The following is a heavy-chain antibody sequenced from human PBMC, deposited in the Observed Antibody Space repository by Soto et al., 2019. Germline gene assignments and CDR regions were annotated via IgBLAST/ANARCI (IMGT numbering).Heavy chain of an antibody. CDR3: ARERTGTTSMDV. CDR2: MNPNSGNT. J-gene: IGHJ6*02. D-gene: IGHD1-1*01. CDR1: GYTFTSYD. V-gene: IGHV1-8*01. Sequence: GASVKVSCKASGYTFTSYDINWVRQATGQGLEWMGWMNPNSGNTGYAQKFQGRVTMTRNTSISTAYMELSSLRSEDTAAYYCARERTGTTSMDVWGQGTTVTVSS.